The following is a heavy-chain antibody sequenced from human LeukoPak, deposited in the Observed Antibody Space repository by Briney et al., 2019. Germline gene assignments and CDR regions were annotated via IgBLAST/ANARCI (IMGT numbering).Heavy chain of an antibody. CDR1: GFTFSSYS. J-gene: IGHJ4*02. CDR3: ATVGTTRVYYFDY. Sequence: GGSLRLSCAASGFTFSSYSMNWVRQAPGKGLEWVSVIYSGGSTYYADSVKGRFTISRDNSKNTLYLQMNSLRAEDTAIYYCATVGTTRVYYFDYWGQGTLVTVSS. V-gene: IGHV3-53*01. CDR2: IYSGGST. D-gene: IGHD2-8*01.